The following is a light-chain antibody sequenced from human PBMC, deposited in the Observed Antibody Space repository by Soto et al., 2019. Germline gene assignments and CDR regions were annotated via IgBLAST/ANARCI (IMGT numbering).Light chain of an antibody. CDR2: AAS. CDR1: QTVTSY. Sequence: DVQMTQSPSSLSASVGDSLTLTCRASQTVTSYLNWYQQKPGKAPKLLIYAASTLQSGVPSRFSCSGSGTEFTLTIISLQPEDFATYYCQQSYRFPKTFGRGTKVEVK. V-gene: IGKV1-39*01. J-gene: IGKJ1*01. CDR3: QQSYRFPKT.